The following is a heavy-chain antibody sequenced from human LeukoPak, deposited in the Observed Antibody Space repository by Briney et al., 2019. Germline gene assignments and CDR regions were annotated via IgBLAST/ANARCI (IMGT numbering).Heavy chain of an antibody. Sequence: GGSLRLSCAASGFTLTGYGMHWARQAPGKGLEWVSSIHSSSGSIYYADSLKGRFTISRDNAKNSLYLQMNSLRAEDTAVYYCARDLAWDAFDIWGQGTMVTVSS. CDR1: GFTLTGYG. V-gene: IGHV3-21*01. CDR3: ARDLAWDAFDI. CDR2: IHSSSGSI. J-gene: IGHJ3*02.